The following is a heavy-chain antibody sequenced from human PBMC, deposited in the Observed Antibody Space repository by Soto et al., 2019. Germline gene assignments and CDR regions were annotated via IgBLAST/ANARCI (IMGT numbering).Heavy chain of an antibody. J-gene: IGHJ6*02. Sequence: ASVNVSCKSSGYTFTSYYINWVRQATGQGLEWMGWMNPNSGNTGYAQKFQGRVTMTRNTSISTAYMELSSLRSEDTAVYYCARHPIIRTGYYYYGMDVWGQGTTVTVSS. CDR1: GYTFTSYY. CDR3: ARHPIIRTGYYYYGMDV. D-gene: IGHD2-8*02. V-gene: IGHV1-8*01. CDR2: MNPNSGNT.